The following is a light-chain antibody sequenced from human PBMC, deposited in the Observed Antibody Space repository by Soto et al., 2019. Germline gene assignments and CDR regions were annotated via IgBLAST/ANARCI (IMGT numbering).Light chain of an antibody. CDR1: ESISRDY. J-gene: IGKJ2*01. CDR2: GAS. Sequence: IVLTQSPGTLSLSPGQRATLSCRASESISRDYLAWYQQRLGQAPRLLIYGASSGATGIPDRFRGSGSGTDFTLTISRLEPEDFAIYYCQQYGGVPYTFGQGTKLEIK. V-gene: IGKV3-20*01. CDR3: QQYGGVPYT.